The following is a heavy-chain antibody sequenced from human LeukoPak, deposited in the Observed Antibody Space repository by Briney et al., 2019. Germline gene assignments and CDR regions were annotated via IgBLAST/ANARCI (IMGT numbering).Heavy chain of an antibody. CDR2: IYHSGST. V-gene: IGHV4-4*02. CDR1: GGSISSSNW. D-gene: IGHD3-22*01. J-gene: IGHJ4*02. CDR3: ARQPSHYYDSGGYSSHYYFDY. Sequence: PSGTLSLTCAVSGGSISSSNWWSWVRQPPGKGLEWIGEIYHSGSTNYNPSLKSRVTISVDKSKNQFSLKLSSVTAADTAVYYCARQPSHYYDSGGYSSHYYFDYWGLGNLVTVSS.